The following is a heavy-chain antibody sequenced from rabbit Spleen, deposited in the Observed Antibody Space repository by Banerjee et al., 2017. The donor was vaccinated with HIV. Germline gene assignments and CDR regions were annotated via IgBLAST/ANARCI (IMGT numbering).Heavy chain of an antibody. CDR1: GFSFSSNDY. CDR2: IYAGSSHT. V-gene: IGHV1S40*01. D-gene: IGHD4-1*01. J-gene: IGHJ4*01. CDR3: VRNSGWGISYFNL. Sequence: QSLEESGGDLVKPGASLTLTCTASGFSFSSNDYMCWVRQAPGKGLEWIGCIYAGSSHTYYASWAKGRFTITISTSLNTVTLQLNSLTAADTATYFCVRNSGWGISYFNLWGPGTLVTVS.